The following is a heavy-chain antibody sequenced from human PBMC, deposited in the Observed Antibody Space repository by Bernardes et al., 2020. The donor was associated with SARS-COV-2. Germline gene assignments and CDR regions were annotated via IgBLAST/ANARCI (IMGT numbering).Heavy chain of an antibody. J-gene: IGHJ6*02. CDR3: ATAPPILASDFQYYYYGMDV. V-gene: IGHV1-24*01. CDR2: FAPEDGET. Sequence: ASVKVSCKVSGYTLTALSMPWVRQAPGQGLEWMGGFAPEDGETNYAQKFQGRVTMTEDTSTDTAYMELSSLRSEDTAVYYCATAPPILASDFQYYYYGMDVWGQGTTVTVS. CDR1: GYTLTALS. D-gene: IGHD2-21*02.